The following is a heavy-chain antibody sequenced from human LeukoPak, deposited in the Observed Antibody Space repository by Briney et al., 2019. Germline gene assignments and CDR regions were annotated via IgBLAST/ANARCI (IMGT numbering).Heavy chain of an antibody. CDR1: GGSTSSYY. J-gene: IGHJ4*02. CDR3: ARGFGIRSYFDY. CDR2: IYYTGST. Sequence: SETLSLTCTVSGGSTSSYYWSWIRQPPGKGLEWIGYIYYTGSTNYNPSLKSRVTISVDTSKNQFSLKLSSVTAADTAVYYCARGFGIRSYFDYWGQGTLVTVSS. V-gene: IGHV4-59*01. D-gene: IGHD2-21*01.